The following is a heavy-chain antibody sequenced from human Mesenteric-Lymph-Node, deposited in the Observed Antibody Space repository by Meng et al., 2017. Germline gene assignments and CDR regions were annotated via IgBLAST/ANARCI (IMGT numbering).Heavy chain of an antibody. D-gene: IGHD6-13*01. CDR1: GFTFSSYA. V-gene: IGHV3-30*04. Sequence: GGSLRLSCAASGFTFSSYAMHWVRQAPGKGLEWVAVISYDGSNKYYADSVKGRFTISRDNSKNTLYLQMNSLRAEDTAVYYCARGQQQLGLLNWFDPWGQGTLVTVSS. J-gene: IGHJ5*02. CDR3: ARGQQQLGLLNWFDP. CDR2: ISYDGSNK.